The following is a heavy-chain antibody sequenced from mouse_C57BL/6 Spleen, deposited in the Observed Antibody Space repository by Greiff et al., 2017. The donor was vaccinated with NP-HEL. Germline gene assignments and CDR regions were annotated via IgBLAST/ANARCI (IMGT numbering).Heavy chain of an antibody. CDR1: GFTFTDYY. CDR3: ARYRSNHVYYAMDY. CDR2: IRNKANGYTT. V-gene: IGHV7-3*01. D-gene: IGHD2-5*01. J-gene: IGHJ4*01. Sequence: EVQLVESGGGLVQPGGSLSLSCAASGFTFTDYYMSWVRQPPGKALEWLGFIRNKANGYTTEYSASVKGRFTISRDNSQSILYLQMNALRAEDSATYYCARYRSNHVYYAMDYWGQGTSVTVSS.